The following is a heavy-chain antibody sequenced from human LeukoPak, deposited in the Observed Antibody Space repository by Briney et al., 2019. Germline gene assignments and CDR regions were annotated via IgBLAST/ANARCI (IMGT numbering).Heavy chain of an antibody. CDR1: GGSISSGSYY. CDR2: IYISGST. Sequence: SQTLSLTCTVSGGSISSGSYYWSWIRQPAGKGLEWIGRIYISGSTNYNPSLKSRVTISLDTSKNQFSLKLSSVTAADTAVYYCARGGSPVGATNDYWGQGTLVTVSS. D-gene: IGHD1-26*01. CDR3: ARGGSPVGATNDY. V-gene: IGHV4-61*02. J-gene: IGHJ4*02.